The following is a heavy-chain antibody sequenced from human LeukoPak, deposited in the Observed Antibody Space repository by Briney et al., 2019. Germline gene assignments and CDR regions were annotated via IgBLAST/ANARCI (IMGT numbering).Heavy chain of an antibody. CDR3: ASQLYSSGWVDY. J-gene: IGHJ4*02. CDR2: IDPSDSYT. Sequence: GESLRISCKGSGYSFTSYWFSWVRQMPGKGLEWMGRIDPSDSYTNYSPSFQGHVTISADKSISTAYLQWSSLKASDTAMYYCASQLYSSGWVDYWGQGTLVTVSS. CDR1: GYSFTSYW. V-gene: IGHV5-10-1*01. D-gene: IGHD6-19*01.